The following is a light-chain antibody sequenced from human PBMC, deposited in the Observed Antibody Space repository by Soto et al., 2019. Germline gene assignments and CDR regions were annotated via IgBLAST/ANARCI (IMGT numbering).Light chain of an antibody. Sequence: DIQMTQSPSTLSASVGDRVTITCRASQSISSWLAWYQQKPGKAPKRLIYKASTLESGIPSRFSGGGAGTEFTITSSGLPPDDFATYYCQQYDIFSLTFGGGTKVEVK. CDR2: KAS. CDR3: QQYDIFSLT. J-gene: IGKJ4*01. CDR1: QSISSW. V-gene: IGKV1-5*03.